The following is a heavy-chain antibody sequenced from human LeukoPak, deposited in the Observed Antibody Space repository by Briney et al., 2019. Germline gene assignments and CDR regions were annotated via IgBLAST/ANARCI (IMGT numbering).Heavy chain of an antibody. CDR3: ARETGYSGYDSVFDY. Sequence: GASVKVSCKASGYTFTSYGISWVRQAPGQGLEWMGWISAYYGNTNYAQKLQGRVTMTTDTSTSTASMELRSLRSDDTAVYYCARETGYSGYDSVFDYWGQGTLVTVSS. V-gene: IGHV1-18*01. CDR2: ISAYYGNT. CDR1: GYTFTSYG. J-gene: IGHJ4*02. D-gene: IGHD5-12*01.